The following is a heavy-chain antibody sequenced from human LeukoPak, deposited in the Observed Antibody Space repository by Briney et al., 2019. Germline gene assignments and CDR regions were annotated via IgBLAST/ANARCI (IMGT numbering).Heavy chain of an antibody. CDR2: IWYDGSNK. J-gene: IGHJ4*02. CDR3: AREITAAGNYFDY. V-gene: IGHV3-33*01. CDR1: GFTFSTYG. D-gene: IGHD6-13*01. Sequence: GGSLRLSCAASGFTFSTYGMHWVRQAPGKGLEWVAVIWYDGSNKYYADSVKGRFTISRDNSKNTVYLQMNSLRAEDTALYYCAREITAAGNYFDYWGQGTPVTVSS.